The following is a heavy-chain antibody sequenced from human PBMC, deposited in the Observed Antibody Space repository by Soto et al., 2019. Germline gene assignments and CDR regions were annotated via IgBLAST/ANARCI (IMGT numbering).Heavy chain of an antibody. J-gene: IGHJ3*01. CDR2: ISSSGSTI. D-gene: IGHD3-22*01. CDR3: ASAYYYDSSGYYWWNAFDV. V-gene: IGHV3-48*03. Sequence: EVQLVESGGGLVQPGGSLRLSCAASGFTFSSYEMNWVRQAPGKGLEWVSYISSSGSTIYYADSVKGRFTISRDNAKNSLYLQMNSLRAEDTAVYYCASAYYYDSSGYYWWNAFDVWGQGTMVTVSS. CDR1: GFTFSSYE.